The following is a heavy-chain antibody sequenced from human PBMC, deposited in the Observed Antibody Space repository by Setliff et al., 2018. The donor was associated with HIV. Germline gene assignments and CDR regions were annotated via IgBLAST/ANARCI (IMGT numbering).Heavy chain of an antibody. CDR1: GFGFTDAW. V-gene: IGHV3-15*01. D-gene: IGHD2-8*01. Sequence: PGGSLRLSCAASGFGFTDAWMTWVRQAPGKGLEWVGRIRSKTGGGTSDYAAPVKGRFTISRDDSKNTLYLQMNSLRAEDTAVYYCAKDRCTNGVCSFDIWGQGTMVTVS. CDR3: AKDRCTNGVCSFDI. CDR2: IRSKTGGGTS. J-gene: IGHJ3*02.